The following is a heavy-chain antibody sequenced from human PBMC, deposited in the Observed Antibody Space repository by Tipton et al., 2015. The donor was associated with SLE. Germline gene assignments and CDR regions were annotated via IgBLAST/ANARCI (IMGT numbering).Heavy chain of an antibody. V-gene: IGHV4-30-4*08. Sequence: TLFLTCAVYGGSFSGYYWSWIRQHPGKGLEWIGYIYYSGSTYYNPSLKSRVTISVDTSKNQFSLKLSSVTAADTAVYYCARAEGDYYFDYWGQGTLVTVSS. J-gene: IGHJ4*02. D-gene: IGHD3-16*01. CDR2: IYYSGST. CDR3: ARAEGDYYFDY. CDR1: GGSFSGYY.